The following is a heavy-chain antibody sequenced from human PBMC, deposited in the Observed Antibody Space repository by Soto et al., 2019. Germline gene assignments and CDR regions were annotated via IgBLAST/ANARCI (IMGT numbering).Heavy chain of an antibody. V-gene: IGHV4-30-2*01. Sequence: QLQLQESGSGLVKPSQTLSLTCAVSGGSISSGGYSWSWIRQPPGKGLEWIGYIYHSGSTYYNPSLKSRVTISVDRSKNQFSLKLSSVTAADTAVYYCARASYYYDRSGDAFDIWGQGTMVTVSS. CDR2: IYHSGST. CDR3: ARASYYYDRSGDAFDI. CDR1: GGSISSGGYS. D-gene: IGHD3-22*01. J-gene: IGHJ3*02.